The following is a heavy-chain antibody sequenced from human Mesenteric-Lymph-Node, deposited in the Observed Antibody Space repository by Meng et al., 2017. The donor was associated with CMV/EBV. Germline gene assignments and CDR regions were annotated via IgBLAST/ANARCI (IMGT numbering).Heavy chain of an antibody. CDR2: IKHDGSET. D-gene: IGHD6-13*01. CDR3: ARATLYSSTWYGDPRYFDY. CDR1: GFTFSSYW. Sequence: GGSLRLSCAASGFTFSSYWMSWVRQAPGKGLEWVANIKHDGSETYYVDSVKGQFTISRDNAKNSLYLQMNSLTAEDTAVYYCARATLYSSTWYGDPRYFDYWGQGTLVTVSS. J-gene: IGHJ4*02. V-gene: IGHV3-7*01.